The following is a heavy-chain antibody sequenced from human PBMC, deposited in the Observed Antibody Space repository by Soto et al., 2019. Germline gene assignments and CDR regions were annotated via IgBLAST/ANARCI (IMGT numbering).Heavy chain of an antibody. CDR2: VNPNSGDT. V-gene: IGHV1-8*01. CDR3: ASVSFLAPVTGAEIFDF. CDR1: GYSFTSYD. Sequence: QVQLVQSGAEVKKPGASVKVSCKASGYSFTSYDMNWVRQAPGQGLEWMGWVNPNSGDTDYAQKFQDRVTMTTDTSLRTAYMALSSLRSEDTAVYYCASVSFLAPVTGAEIFDFWGQGTMVTVSS. J-gene: IGHJ3*01. D-gene: IGHD2-21*02.